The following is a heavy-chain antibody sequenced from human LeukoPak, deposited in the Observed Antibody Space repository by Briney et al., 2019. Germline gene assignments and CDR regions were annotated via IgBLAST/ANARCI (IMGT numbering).Heavy chain of an antibody. CDR1: RYTFTAYH. V-gene: IGHV1-2*06. J-gene: IGHJ4*02. CDR3: ARDYCSSTSCLFDY. CDR2: INPNSGDT. D-gene: IGHD2-2*01. Sequence: GASVKVSCKASRYTFTAYHMHWVRQAPGQGLEWMGRINPNSGDTNYAQKFQGRVTMTRDTSISTAYMELSRLRSDDTAVYYCARDYCSSTSCLFDYWGQGTLVSVSS.